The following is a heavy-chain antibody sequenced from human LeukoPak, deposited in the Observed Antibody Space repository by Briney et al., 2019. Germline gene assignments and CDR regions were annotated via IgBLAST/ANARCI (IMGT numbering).Heavy chain of an antibody. Sequence: ASVTVSFTSSAYTFTYYYIPWLRQRPAQGQERMGWINTNSGGRSYGPSFQGRVTMNRDTSISTANMELSRLRSDDTAVYYCARVLVIKEPADSFQHWGQGTLVTVSS. CDR3: ARVLVIKEPADSFQH. CDR2: INTNSGGR. D-gene: IGHD3-22*01. J-gene: IGHJ1*01. V-gene: IGHV1-2*02. CDR1: AYTFTYYY.